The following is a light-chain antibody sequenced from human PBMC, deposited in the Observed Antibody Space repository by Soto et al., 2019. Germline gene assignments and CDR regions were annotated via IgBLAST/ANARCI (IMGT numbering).Light chain of an antibody. V-gene: IGKV4-1*01. CDR3: QQYNDWPRT. CDR1: QSVLYNSNNKNH. J-gene: IGKJ1*01. CDR2: GAS. Sequence: DFVMTQAPDSLAVSLGERATINCKSSQSVLYNSNNKNHLGWFQQKPGHPPKLLIYGASFRPSGVPDRFSGSGSATGFTLTISSLQAEDVAVYYCQQYNDWPRTFGQGTKVDIK.